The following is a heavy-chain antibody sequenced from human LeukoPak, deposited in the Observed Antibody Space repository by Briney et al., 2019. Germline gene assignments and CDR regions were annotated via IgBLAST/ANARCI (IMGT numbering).Heavy chain of an antibody. Sequence: GGSLRLSCAASGFTFSSYAMHWVRQAPGKGLEWVAVISYDGSNKYYADSVKGRFTISRDNSKNTLYLQMNSLRAEDTAVYYCARAGGGLDYWGQGTLVAVSS. D-gene: IGHD1-14*01. CDR1: GFTFSSYA. CDR3: ARAGGGLDY. V-gene: IGHV3-30*04. J-gene: IGHJ4*02. CDR2: ISYDGSNK.